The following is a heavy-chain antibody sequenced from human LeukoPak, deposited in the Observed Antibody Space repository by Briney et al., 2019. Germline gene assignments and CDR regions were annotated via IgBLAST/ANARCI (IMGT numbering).Heavy chain of an antibody. D-gene: IGHD2-15*01. J-gene: IGHJ3*02. V-gene: IGHV3-7*01. CDR2: IKQDGSEK. CDR3: ARVPDIVVDAFDI. Sequence: GGSLRLSCAASGFTFSSYWMSWVRQAPGKGLEWVANIKQDGSEKYYVDSVKGRFTISRDNAKNSLYLQMNSLRAEDTAVYYCARVPDIVVDAFDIWGQGTMVTVSS. CDR1: GFTFSSYW.